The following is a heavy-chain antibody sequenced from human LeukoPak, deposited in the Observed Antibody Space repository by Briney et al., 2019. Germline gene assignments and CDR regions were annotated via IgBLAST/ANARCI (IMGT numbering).Heavy chain of an antibody. V-gene: IGHV4-31*03. D-gene: IGHD6-13*01. J-gene: IGHJ5*02. CDR1: GGSISSGGYY. CDR2: SGST. Sequence: SETLSLTCTVSGGSISSGGYYWSWIRQHPGKGLEWIGYSGSTYYNPSLKSRVTISVDTSKNQFSLKLSSVTAADTAVYYCARVSGYSSSWYSGTLNWFDPWGQGTLVTVSS. CDR3: ARVSGYSSSWYSGTLNWFDP.